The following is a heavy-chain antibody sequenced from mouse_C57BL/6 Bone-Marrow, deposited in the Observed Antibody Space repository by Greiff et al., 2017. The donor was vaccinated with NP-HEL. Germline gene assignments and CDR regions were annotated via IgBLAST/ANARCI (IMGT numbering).Heavy chain of an antibody. V-gene: IGHV14-4*01. Sequence: EVQLQESGAELVRPGASVKLSCTASGFNIKDDYMHWVKQRPEQGLEWIGWIDPENGDTDYATKFQGKATLTADTSSSTAYLQLSSLTSEATAVYCCTVYYGYEVGLNYWGQGTTLTVSS. CDR1: GFNIKDDY. CDR3: TVYYGYEVGLNY. CDR2: IDPENGDT. J-gene: IGHJ2*01. D-gene: IGHD2-2*01.